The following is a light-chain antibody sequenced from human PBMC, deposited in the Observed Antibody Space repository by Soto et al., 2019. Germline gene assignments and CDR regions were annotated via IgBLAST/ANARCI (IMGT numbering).Light chain of an antibody. V-gene: IGKV1-5*01. J-gene: IGKJ1*01. CDR2: DAS. Sequence: DIQMTQSPSTLSASLGDRVTITCRASQSISSGLAWYQQKPGKAPKVLIYDASSLQSGVPSRFSGSGSGTEFTLTISSLQPDDFAIYYCQQYNSYWTFGQGTKWISN. CDR1: QSISSG. CDR3: QQYNSYWT.